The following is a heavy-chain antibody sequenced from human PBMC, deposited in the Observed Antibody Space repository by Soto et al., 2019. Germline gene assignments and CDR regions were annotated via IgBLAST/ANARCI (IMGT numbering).Heavy chain of an antibody. V-gene: IGHV3-23*01. J-gene: IGHJ5*02. CDR1: GFTFSSYA. CDR2: ISGSGGST. Sequence: GGSLRLSCAASGFTFSSYAMSWVRQAPGKGLEWVSAISGSGGSTYYADSVKGRFTISRDNSKNTLYLQMNSLRAEDTAVYYCAKDPLTIFGVVIDGNWFDPWGQGTLVTVLL. CDR3: AKDPLTIFGVVIDGNWFDP. D-gene: IGHD3-3*01.